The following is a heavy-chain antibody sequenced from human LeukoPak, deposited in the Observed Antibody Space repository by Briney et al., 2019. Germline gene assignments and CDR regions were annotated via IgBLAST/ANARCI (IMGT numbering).Heavy chain of an antibody. CDR3: ARDQGKRSSDYYYYGMDV. D-gene: IGHD6-13*01. J-gene: IGHJ6*02. V-gene: IGHV1-69*04. Sequence: SVKVSCKDSGGTFISYGISWVRQAPGQGLEWMGRIIPILGIANYAQKCQGRVTITADKSTSTAYMELSSLRSEDTAVYYCARDQGKRSSDYYYYGMDVWGQGTTVTVSS. CDR1: GGTFISYG. CDR2: IIPILGIA.